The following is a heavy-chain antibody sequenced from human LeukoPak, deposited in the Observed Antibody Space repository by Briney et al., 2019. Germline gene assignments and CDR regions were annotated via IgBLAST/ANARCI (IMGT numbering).Heavy chain of an antibody. Sequence: GGSLRLSCAASGFTFSSYGMHWVRQAPGKGLEWVALITYDGSNEDYADSVKGRLTISRDNSKNTLFLQMNSLRTDDTAVYFCARAVFSNDQRRFDLWGQGTLVTVSS. V-gene: IGHV3-30*19. CDR1: GFTFSSYG. D-gene: IGHD4-11*01. J-gene: IGHJ5*02. CDR3: ARAVFSNDQRRFDL. CDR2: ITYDGSNE.